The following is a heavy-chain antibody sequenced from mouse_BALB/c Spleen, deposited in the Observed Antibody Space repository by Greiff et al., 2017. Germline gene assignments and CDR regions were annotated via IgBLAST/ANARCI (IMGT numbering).Heavy chain of an antibody. V-gene: IGHV5-6*02. D-gene: IGHD1-1*01. J-gene: IGHJ2*01. CDR3: ARRYGSSFREYYFDY. CDR1: GFTFSSYG. Sequence: EVNLVESGGDLVKPGGSLKLSCAASGFTFSSYGMSWVRQTPDKRLEWVATISSGGSYTYYPDSVKGRFTISRDNAKNTLYLQMSSLKSEDTAMYYCARRYGSSFREYYFDYWGQGTTLTVSS. CDR2: ISSGGSYT.